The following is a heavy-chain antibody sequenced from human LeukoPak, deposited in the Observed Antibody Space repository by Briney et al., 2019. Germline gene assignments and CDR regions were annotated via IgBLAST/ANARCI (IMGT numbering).Heavy chain of an antibody. CDR3: ARDKYYDSSGLFGY. CDR1: GFTFSSYA. CDR2: ISGSGGST. J-gene: IGHJ4*02. Sequence: GGSLRLSCAASGFTFSSYAMSWVRQAPGKGLEWVSAISGSGGSTYYADSVKGRFTISRDNAKNSLYLQMNSLRAEDTAVYYCARDKYYDSSGLFGYWGQGTLVTVSS. D-gene: IGHD3-22*01. V-gene: IGHV3-23*01.